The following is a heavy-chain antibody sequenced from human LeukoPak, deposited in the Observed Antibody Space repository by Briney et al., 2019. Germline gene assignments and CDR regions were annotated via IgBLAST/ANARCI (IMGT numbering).Heavy chain of an antibody. CDR1: GLTFSIHW. CDR3: AKVSLNMVNDAFDI. J-gene: IGHJ3*02. Sequence: PGGSLRLSCAASGLTFSIHWMNWVRQAPGKGLECVANINQDGSDKYYVDSVKGRFTISRDNTKNSLYLQMNSLRAEDTAMYYCAKVSLNMVNDAFDIWGQGTMVSVSS. V-gene: IGHV3-7*01. CDR2: INQDGSDK. D-gene: IGHD4/OR15-4a*01.